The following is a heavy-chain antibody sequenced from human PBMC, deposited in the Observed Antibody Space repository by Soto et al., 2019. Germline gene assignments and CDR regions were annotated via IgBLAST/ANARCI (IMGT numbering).Heavy chain of an antibody. J-gene: IGHJ6*02. Sequence: ETLSLTCTVSGGSISGYYWSLIRQPPGKGLEWIGYMYNTGSTVYNPSFKSRVTISVDTSKNQFSLKLNSVTAADTAVYYCARDLWGYCGTDCYPLDVWGQGTTVTVSS. D-gene: IGHD2-21*02. CDR2: MYNTGST. CDR3: ARDLWGYCGTDCYPLDV. CDR1: GGSISGYY. V-gene: IGHV4-59*01.